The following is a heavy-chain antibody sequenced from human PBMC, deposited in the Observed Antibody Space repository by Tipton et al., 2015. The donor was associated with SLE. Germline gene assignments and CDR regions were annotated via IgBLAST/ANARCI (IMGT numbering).Heavy chain of an antibody. Sequence: SLRLSCAASGFTFSDYYMSWIRQAPGKGLEWVAVISYDGSNKYYADSVKGRFTISRDNSKNTLYLQMNSLRAEDTAVYYCASEGKDYWGQGTLVTVSS. CDR2: ISYDGSNK. J-gene: IGHJ4*02. CDR1: GFTFSDYY. V-gene: IGHV3-30-3*01. CDR3: ASEGKDY.